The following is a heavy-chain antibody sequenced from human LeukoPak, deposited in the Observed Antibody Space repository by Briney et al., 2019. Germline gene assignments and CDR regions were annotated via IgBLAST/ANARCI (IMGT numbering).Heavy chain of an antibody. V-gene: IGHV7-4-1*02. D-gene: IGHD1-26*01. CDR2: INTNTGNP. CDR1: GYTFTSYY. J-gene: IGHJ4*02. CDR3: ARGGSYPDY. Sequence: ASVKVSCKASGYTFTSYYMHWVRRAPGQGLEWMGWINTNTGNPTYAQGFTGRFVFSLDTSVSTAYLQISSLKAEDTAAYYCARGGSYPDYWGQGTLVTVSS.